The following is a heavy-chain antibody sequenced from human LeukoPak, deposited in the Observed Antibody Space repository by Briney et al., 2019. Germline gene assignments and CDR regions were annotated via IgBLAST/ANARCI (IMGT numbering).Heavy chain of an antibody. Sequence: PGGSLRLSCAVSGFTVSTNYMSWVRQAPGKGLEWVAVISYDGSNKYYADSVKGRFTISRDNSKNTLYLQMNSLRAEDTAVYYCARDYDWGQGTLVTVSS. CDR1: GFTVSTNY. D-gene: IGHD3-3*01. J-gene: IGHJ4*02. CDR2: ISYDGSNK. CDR3: ARDYD. V-gene: IGHV3-30-3*01.